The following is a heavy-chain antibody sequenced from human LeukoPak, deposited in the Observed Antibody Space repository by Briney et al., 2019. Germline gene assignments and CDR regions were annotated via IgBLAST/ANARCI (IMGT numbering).Heavy chain of an antibody. CDR3: ARGARAGYNLEPFDY. J-gene: IGHJ4*02. CDR1: GGSMSSYY. V-gene: IGHV4-59*08. D-gene: IGHD5-24*01. Sequence: PSETLSLTCTVSGGSMSSYYWSWIRQPPGKGLEWIGYIYYSGSTKYNPSLKSRVTISVDTSKNQFSLKLSSVTAADTAVYYCARGARAGYNLEPFDYWGQGTLVTVSS. CDR2: IYYSGST.